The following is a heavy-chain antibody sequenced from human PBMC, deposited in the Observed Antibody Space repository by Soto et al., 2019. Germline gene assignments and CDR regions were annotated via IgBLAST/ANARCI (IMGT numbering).Heavy chain of an antibody. CDR3: ARANSNYANGVDV. V-gene: IGHV5-51*01. CDR2: IYPGDSDT. CDR1: GYSFTSYW. D-gene: IGHD4-4*01. Sequence: GESLKISCKGSGYSFTSYWIGWVRQMPGKGLEWMGIIYPGDSDTRYSPSFQGQVTISADKSISTAYLQWSSLKASGTAMYYCARANSNYANGVDVWGQGTTVTVSS. J-gene: IGHJ6*02.